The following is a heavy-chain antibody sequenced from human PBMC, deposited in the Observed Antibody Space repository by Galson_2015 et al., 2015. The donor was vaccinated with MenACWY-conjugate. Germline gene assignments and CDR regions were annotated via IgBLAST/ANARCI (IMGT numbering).Heavy chain of an antibody. CDR3: ARHDRTAPARSGAFDI. V-gene: IGHV4-39*01. CDR2: IYYSGST. J-gene: IGHJ3*02. CDR1: GGSISSSSYY. Sequence: ETLSLTCTVSGGSISSSSYYWDWIRQPPGRGLEWIGTIYYSGSTYYNSSLKSRVTISVATSQNQFSLNLSSVTAADTAMYYCARHDRTAPARSGAFDIWGRGTMVTVSS. D-gene: IGHD2-2*01.